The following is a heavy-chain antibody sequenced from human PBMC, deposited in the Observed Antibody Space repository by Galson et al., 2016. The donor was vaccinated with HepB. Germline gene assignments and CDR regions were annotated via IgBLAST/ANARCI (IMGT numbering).Heavy chain of an antibody. D-gene: IGHD4-23*01. CDR1: GYTFTSYG. CDR2: ISAYNGNT. Sequence: SVKVSCKASGYTFTSYGVSWVRQAPGQGLEWVGWISAYNGNTKVGQNVQDRVTLTTDTPTKTAYMELRILRSDETAVYFCARAPSTLVVPRWDYWGQGSLFIVSS. CDR3: ARAPSTLVVPRWDY. J-gene: IGHJ4*02. V-gene: IGHV1-18*01.